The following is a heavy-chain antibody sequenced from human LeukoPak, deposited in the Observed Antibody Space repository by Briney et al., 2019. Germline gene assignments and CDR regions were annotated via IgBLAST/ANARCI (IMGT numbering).Heavy chain of an antibody. CDR3: AKDIGLRHFDWLEGAFDI. CDR1: GFTVSSNY. CDR2: ISWTSGSI. D-gene: IGHD3-9*01. V-gene: IGHV3-9*01. Sequence: PGGPLRLSCAASGFTVSSNYMSGVRQAPGKGLEGVSGISWTSGSIGYADSVKGRFTISRDNAKNSLYLQMNSLRAEDTALYYCAKDIGLRHFDWLEGAFDIWGQGTMVIVSS. J-gene: IGHJ3*02.